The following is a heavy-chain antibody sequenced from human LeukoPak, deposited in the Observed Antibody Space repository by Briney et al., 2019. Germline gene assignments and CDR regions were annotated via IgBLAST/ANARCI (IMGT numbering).Heavy chain of an antibody. D-gene: IGHD6-6*01. V-gene: IGHV3-23*01. CDR3: QLATDC. Sequence: PGGSLRLSCAASGFTFTSYSMNWVRQAPGKGLEWVSTISGNGNTYYADSVKGRFTTSRDNSKNMLSVQMNSLTAGDTATYYCQLATDCWGQGTLVTVSS. CDR1: GFTFTSYS. CDR2: ISGNGNT. J-gene: IGHJ4*02.